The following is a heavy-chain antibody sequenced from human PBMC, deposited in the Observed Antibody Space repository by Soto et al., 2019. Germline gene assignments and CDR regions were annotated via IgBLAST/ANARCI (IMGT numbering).Heavy chain of an antibody. CDR2: IYYSGST. CDR1: GGSISSSSYY. V-gene: IGHV4-39*01. Sequence: SETLSLTCTVSGGSISSSSYYWGWIRQPPGKGLEWIGSIYYSGSTYYNPSLKSRVTISVDTSKNQFSLKLSSVTAADTAVYYCARHELGIAVAGTSLVSSYYFDYWGQGTLVTVSS. D-gene: IGHD6-19*01. J-gene: IGHJ4*02. CDR3: ARHELGIAVAGTSLVSSYYFDY.